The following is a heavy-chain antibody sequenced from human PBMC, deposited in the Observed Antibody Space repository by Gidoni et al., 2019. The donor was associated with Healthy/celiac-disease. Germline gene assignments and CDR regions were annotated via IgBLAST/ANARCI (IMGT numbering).Heavy chain of an antibody. CDR1: GFTFSSYA. D-gene: IGHD5-12*01. Sequence: QVQLVASGGGVVQPGRSLRLSCAASGFTFSSYAMHWVRQAPGKGLEWVAVISYDGCNKYYADSVKGRFTISIDNSKNTLYLQMNRLRAEDTAVYYGARYGYRFTERVNYFDYWGQGTLVTVSS. J-gene: IGHJ4*02. CDR2: ISYDGCNK. V-gene: IGHV3-30-3*01. CDR3: ARYGYRFTERVNYFDY.